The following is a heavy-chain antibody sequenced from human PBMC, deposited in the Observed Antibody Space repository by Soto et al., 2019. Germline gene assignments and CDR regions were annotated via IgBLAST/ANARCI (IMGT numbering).Heavy chain of an antibody. CDR2: IFPGDSDT. D-gene: IGHD3-16*01. J-gene: IGHJ4*02. V-gene: IGHV5-51*01. Sequence: PGESLKISCKAIGDTFTNYWIGWVRQTPGKGLEWMGIIFPGDSDTRYNPSFEGQVTVPADESISTAYLQWNTLKASDTAMYYCVRPNFGALTHFDFWGQGTLVTVSS. CDR1: GDTFTNYW. CDR3: VRPNFGALTHFDF.